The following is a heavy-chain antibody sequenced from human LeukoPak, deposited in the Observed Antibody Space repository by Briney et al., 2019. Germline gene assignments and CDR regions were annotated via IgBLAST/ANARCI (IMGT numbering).Heavy chain of an antibody. D-gene: IGHD3-3*01. CDR2: ISSSSNYI. V-gene: IGHV3-21*01. CDR3: ARLRYHDFWSGYWKYYYYMDV. CDR1: GFTFSSYS. J-gene: IGHJ6*03. Sequence: GGSLRLSCAASGFTFSSYSLNWVRQAPGMGLEWVSSISSSSNYIYYADSVKGRFTISRDNAKNSLYLQMNSLRAEDTAVYYCARLRYHDFWSGYWKYYYYMDVWGKGTTVTVSS.